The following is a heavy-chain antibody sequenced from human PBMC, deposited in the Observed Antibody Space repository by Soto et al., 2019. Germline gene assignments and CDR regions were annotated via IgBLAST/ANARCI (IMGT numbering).Heavy chain of an antibody. CDR2: IGTAGDT. D-gene: IGHD2-2*01. CDR1: GFTFSSYD. Sequence: GGSLRLSCAASGFTFSSYDMHWVRQATGKGLEWVSAIGTAGDTYYPGSVKGRFTISRENAKNSLYLQMNSLRAGDTAVYYCARGGDCSSTSCYGIDYWGQGTLVTVSS. CDR3: ARGGDCSSTSCYGIDY. V-gene: IGHV3-13*01. J-gene: IGHJ4*02.